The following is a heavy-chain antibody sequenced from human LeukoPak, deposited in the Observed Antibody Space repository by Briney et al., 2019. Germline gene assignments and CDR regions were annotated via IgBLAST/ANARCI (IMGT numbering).Heavy chain of an antibody. CDR3: ARGQLVNAFDI. D-gene: IGHD6-6*01. CDR1: GYTFTSYD. V-gene: IGHV1-8*03. CDR2: MNPNSGNT. J-gene: IGHJ3*02. Sequence: GASVKVSCKASGYTFTSYDINCVRQATGQGLEWMGWMNPNSGNTGYAQKSQGRVTITRNTSISTAYMELSSLRSEDTAVYYCARGQLVNAFDIWGQGTMVTVSS.